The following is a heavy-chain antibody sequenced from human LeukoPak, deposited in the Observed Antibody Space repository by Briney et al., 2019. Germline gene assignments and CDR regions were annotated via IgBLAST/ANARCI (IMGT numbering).Heavy chain of an antibody. D-gene: IGHD4-17*01. CDR3: ARVSPNTVTTPQYFDY. CDR2: ISSSGSTI. J-gene: IGHJ4*02. Sequence: GGSLRLSCAASGFTFSDYYMNWIRQAPGKGLEWVSYISSSGSTIYYADSVKGRFTLSRDKAKNSLFLQMNSLRPEDTAVYYCARVSPNTVTTPQYFDYWGQGTLVTVSS. V-gene: IGHV3-11*04. CDR1: GFTFSDYY.